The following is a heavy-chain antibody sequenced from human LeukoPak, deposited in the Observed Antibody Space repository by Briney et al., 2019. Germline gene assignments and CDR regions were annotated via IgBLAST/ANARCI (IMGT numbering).Heavy chain of an antibody. CDR2: TLYSGGT. J-gene: IGHJ6*01. Sequence: KASQTLSLTCTVSGVSISSGSYLWNWIRQHPGKGLEWIGHTLYSGGTYYNPSLKSRLTISVDTSKNQPSLKLTSVTAADTAVYYCARDRAGGMDVWGQGTTVTVSS. V-gene: IGHV4-31*03. D-gene: IGHD3-10*01. CDR3: ARDRAGGMDV. CDR1: GVSISSGSYL.